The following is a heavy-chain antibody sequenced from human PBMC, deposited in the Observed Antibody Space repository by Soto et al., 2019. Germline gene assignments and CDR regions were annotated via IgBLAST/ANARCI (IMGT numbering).Heavy chain of an antibody. CDR3: ARDHSTILGVIIAEHGTFDY. CDR2: IKQDGSEK. CDR1: GFTFSSYW. J-gene: IGHJ4*02. Sequence: PGGSLRLSCAASGFTFSSYWMSWVRQAPGKGLEWVATIKQDGSEKYSGDSVKGRFTITRDNAKNSLYLQLNSLRVEDTAIYYCARDHSTILGVIIAEHGTFDYWGQGTLVTVSS. V-gene: IGHV3-7*01. D-gene: IGHD3-3*01.